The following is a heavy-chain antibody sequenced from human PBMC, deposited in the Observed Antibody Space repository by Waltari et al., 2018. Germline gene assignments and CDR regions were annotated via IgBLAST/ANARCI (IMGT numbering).Heavy chain of an antibody. CDR2: IWYDGSNK. Sequence: QVQLVESGGGGVQPGGSLRLPGAGAGIPFSSVGFPWAGGAPGRGLEWVAVIWYDGSNKYYADSVKGRFTISRDNSKNTLYLQMNSLRAEDTAVYYCARGVFAQDVYYYYGMDVWGQGTTVTVSS. CDR3: ARGVFAQDVYYYYGMDV. J-gene: IGHJ6*02. D-gene: IGHD6-13*01. CDR1: GIPFSSVG. V-gene: IGHV3-33*01.